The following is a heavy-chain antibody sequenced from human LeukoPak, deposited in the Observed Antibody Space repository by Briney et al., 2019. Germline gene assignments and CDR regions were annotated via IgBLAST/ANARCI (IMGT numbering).Heavy chain of an antibody. D-gene: IGHD3-9*01. V-gene: IGHV4-34*01. CDR1: AGTFSGNY. CDR2: INHSGST. Sequence: PSETLSLTSAVYAGTFSGNYWSWIRQPPGRGMEKNREINHSGSTNYNPSLKSRATISVDTSKNQFSLKLSSVTAADTAVYYCARDLNYDILTGYVRYWYFDLWGRGTLVTVSS. J-gene: IGHJ2*01. CDR3: ARDLNYDILTGYVRYWYFDL.